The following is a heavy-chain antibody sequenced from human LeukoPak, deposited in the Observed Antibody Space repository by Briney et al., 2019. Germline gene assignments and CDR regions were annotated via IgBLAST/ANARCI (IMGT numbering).Heavy chain of an antibody. CDR3: AELGITMIGGV. D-gene: IGHD3-10*02. J-gene: IGHJ6*04. Sequence: GGSLRLSCAASGFTVSSNYMSWVRQAPGKGLEWVSVIYSGGSTYYADSVKGRFTISRDNAKNSLYLQMNSLRVEDTAVYYCAELGITMIGGVWGKGTTVTISS. CDR1: GFTVSSNY. V-gene: IGHV3-66*01. CDR2: IYSGGST.